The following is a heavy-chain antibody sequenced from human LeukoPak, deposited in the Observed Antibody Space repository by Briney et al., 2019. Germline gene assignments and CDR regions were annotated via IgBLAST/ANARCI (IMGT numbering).Heavy chain of an antibody. D-gene: IGHD5-24*01. CDR3: ARDHVPRGDGYNYYEY. Sequence: ASVKVSCKASGYTFTTYGISWVRQAPGQGLEWMGWISGYKGNTIYAQKLQGRVTMTTDTSTSTAYMALRSLRPDDTAVYYCARDHVPRGDGYNYYEYWGQGTLVTVPS. V-gene: IGHV1-18*01. CDR2: ISGYKGNT. CDR1: GYTFTTYG. J-gene: IGHJ4*02.